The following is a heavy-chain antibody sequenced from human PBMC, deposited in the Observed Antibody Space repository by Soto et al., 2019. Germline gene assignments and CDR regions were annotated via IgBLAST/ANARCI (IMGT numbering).Heavy chain of an antibody. Sequence: QITLKEYGPTLVKPTQTLTLTCTFSGFSLSTSGVAVGWIRQPPGQALEWLALIYWDDDKRYSPSLRRSLTITKDTSKTQVVLTMTNMDPGDTATYDCAPGYSAYDFSFAFWGQGTLVTVSS. CDR3: APGYSAYDFSFAF. CDR2: IYWDDDK. CDR1: GFSLSTSGVA. V-gene: IGHV2-5*02. J-gene: IGHJ4*02. D-gene: IGHD5-12*01.